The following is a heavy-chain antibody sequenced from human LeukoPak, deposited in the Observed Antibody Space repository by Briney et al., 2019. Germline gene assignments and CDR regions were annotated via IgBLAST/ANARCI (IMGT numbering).Heavy chain of an antibody. D-gene: IGHD6-19*01. V-gene: IGHV4-38-2*01. J-gene: IGHJ3*02. CDR1: GYSISSGYY. CDR2: IYHSGST. CDR3: ARLYSGWYSDAFDI. Sequence: SETLSLTCAVSGYSISSGYYWGWIRQPPGKGLECIGSIYHSGSTYYNPSLKSRVTISVDTSKNQFSLKLSSVTAADTAVYYCARLYSGWYSDAFDIWGQGTMVTVSS.